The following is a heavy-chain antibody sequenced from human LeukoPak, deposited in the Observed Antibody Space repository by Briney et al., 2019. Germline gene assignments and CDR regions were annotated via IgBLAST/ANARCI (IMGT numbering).Heavy chain of an antibody. D-gene: IGHD2-2*01. V-gene: IGHV3-23*01. CDR3: AGPMGPSAIFGFDY. CDR2: ISGSGHST. J-gene: IGHJ4*02. CDR1: GFTFTGYA. Sequence: PGGSMRLSCAASGFTFTGYAMSWVRQAPGKGLEWVSAISGSGHSTDYADSVKGRFTISRDNSKNTLYLQMNSLRAEDTAVYYCAGPMGPSAIFGFDYWGQGTLVTVSS.